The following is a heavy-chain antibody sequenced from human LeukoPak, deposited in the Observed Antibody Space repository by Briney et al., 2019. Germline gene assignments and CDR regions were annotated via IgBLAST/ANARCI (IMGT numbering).Heavy chain of an antibody. Sequence: ASVKVSCKAPGYTFTSYDINWVRQAAGQGLEWMGWMNPNSGNTVYAQKFQGRVTITRNTSISTAYMELSSLRSEDTAVYYCARGSINYYDSSGIDYWGQGTLVTVSS. J-gene: IGHJ4*02. CDR2: MNPNSGNT. CDR3: ARGSINYYDSSGIDY. V-gene: IGHV1-8*03. D-gene: IGHD3-22*01. CDR1: GYTFTSYD.